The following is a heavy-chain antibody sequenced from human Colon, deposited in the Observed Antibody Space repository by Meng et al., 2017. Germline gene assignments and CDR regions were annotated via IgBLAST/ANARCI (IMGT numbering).Heavy chain of an antibody. V-gene: IGHV4-4*02. CDR2: IDHRGDP. CDR1: GGSITTNSY. CDR3: ARHGGYYQDY. D-gene: IGHD4-23*01. J-gene: IGHJ4*02. Sequence: QVQLLESGPGPVKPSGTLSLTCAVSGGSITTNSYWSWVRQSPEKGLEWIGQIDHRGDPYYNPSLKSRVTMSVDRSKSQVSLQLTSVTAADTAVYYCARHGGYYQDYWGQGTLVTVSS.